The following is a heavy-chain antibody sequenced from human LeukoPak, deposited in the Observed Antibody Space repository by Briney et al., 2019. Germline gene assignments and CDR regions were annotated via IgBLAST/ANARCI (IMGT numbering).Heavy chain of an antibody. CDR1: GGTFSSYA. D-gene: IGHD3-3*01. CDR3: ARLGARDFWTRNDY. CDR2: IIPILGIA. Sequence: SVKASCKASGGTFSSYAISWVRQAPGQGLEWMGRIIPILGIANYAQKFQGRVTITADKSTSTAYMELSSLRSEDTAVYYCARLGARDFWTRNDYWGQGTLVTVSS. J-gene: IGHJ4*02. V-gene: IGHV1-69*04.